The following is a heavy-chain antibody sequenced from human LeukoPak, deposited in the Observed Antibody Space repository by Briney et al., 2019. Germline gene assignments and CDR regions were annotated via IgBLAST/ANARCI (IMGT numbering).Heavy chain of an antibody. V-gene: IGHV3-49*04. D-gene: IGHD5-18*01. CDR3: TRGPIQLWLYHGMDV. J-gene: IGHJ6*02. Sequence: GRSRRLSCTVSGFTFGDHAMSWVRQAPGKGLEWVGFIRSKTYGGTTEYAASVKGRFIISRDDSTSIAYLQMNSLKTEDTAVYYCTRGPIQLWLYHGMDVWGQGTTVTVSS. CDR1: GFTFGDHA. CDR2: IRSKTYGGTT.